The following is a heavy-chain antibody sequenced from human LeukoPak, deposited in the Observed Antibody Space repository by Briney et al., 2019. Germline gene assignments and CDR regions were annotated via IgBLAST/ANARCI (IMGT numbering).Heavy chain of an antibody. J-gene: IGHJ3*02. CDR3: ARSTSKRSIAAANDAFDI. Sequence: PGGSLRLSCAASGFTVSSNYMSWVRQPPGKGLEWIGSIYYSGSTYYNPSLKSRVTISVDTSKNQFSLKLSSVTAADTAVYYCARSTSKRSIAAANDAFDIWGQGTMVIVSS. V-gene: IGHV4-39*01. CDR2: IYYSGST. D-gene: IGHD6-13*01. CDR1: GFTVSSNY.